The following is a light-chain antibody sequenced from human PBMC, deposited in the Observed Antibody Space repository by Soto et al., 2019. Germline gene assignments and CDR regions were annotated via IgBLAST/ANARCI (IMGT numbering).Light chain of an antibody. V-gene: IGLV2-14*01. CDR3: SSYTSSSTLYV. Sequence: QSALTQPASVSGSPGQSITISCTGTSSDVGGYNYVSWYQQHPCKAPKLMIYDVSNRPSGVSNRFSGSKSGNTASLTISGLQAEDESEYYCSSYTSSSTLYVFGTGTKVTVL. CDR2: DVS. CDR1: SSDVGGYNY. J-gene: IGLJ1*01.